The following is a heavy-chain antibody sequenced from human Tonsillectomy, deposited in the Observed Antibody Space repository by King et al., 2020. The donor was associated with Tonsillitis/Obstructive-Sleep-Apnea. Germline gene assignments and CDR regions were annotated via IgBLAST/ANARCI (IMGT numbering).Heavy chain of an antibody. CDR2: INHSGST. J-gene: IGHJ2*01. Sequence: VQLQQWGAGLLKPSEPLSLTCAVYGGSFSGYYWSWIRQPPGKGLEWIGEINHSGSTNYNPSLKSRVTISVDTSKNQFSLKLSSVTAADTAVYYCARGRGNIVVVPAARRYWYFDLWGRGTLVTVSS. D-gene: IGHD2-2*01. CDR3: ARGRGNIVVVPAARRYWYFDL. V-gene: IGHV4-34*01. CDR1: GGSFSGYY.